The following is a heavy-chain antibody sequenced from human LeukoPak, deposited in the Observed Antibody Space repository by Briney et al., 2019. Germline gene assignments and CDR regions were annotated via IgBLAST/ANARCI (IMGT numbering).Heavy chain of an antibody. V-gene: IGHV1-18*01. D-gene: IGHD5-24*01. J-gene: IGHJ4*02. CDR1: GYTFTSYG. CDR2: ISAYNGNT. Sequence: ASVKVSCKTSGYTFTSYGISWVRQAPGQGLEWMGWISAYNGNTNYAQKLQGRVTMTTDTSTSTAYMELRSLRSDDTAVYYCARDSVATIPFDYWGQGTLVTVSS. CDR3: ARDSVATIPFDY.